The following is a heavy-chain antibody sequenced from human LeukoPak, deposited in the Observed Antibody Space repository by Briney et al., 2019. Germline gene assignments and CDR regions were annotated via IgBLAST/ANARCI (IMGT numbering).Heavy chain of an antibody. D-gene: IGHD1-26*01. V-gene: IGHV1-69*05. CDR3: ARVVGGIVGATTFDY. J-gene: IGHJ4*02. CDR1: GGTFSSYA. CDR2: IIPIFGTA. Sequence: GASVKVSCKASGGTFSSYAISWVRQAPGQGLEWMGGIIPIFGTANYAQKFQGRVTITTDESTSTAYMELSSLRSEDTAVYYCARVVGGIVGATTFDYCGQGTLVTVSS.